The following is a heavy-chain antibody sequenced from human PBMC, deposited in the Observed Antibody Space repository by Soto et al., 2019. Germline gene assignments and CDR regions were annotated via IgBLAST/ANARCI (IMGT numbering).Heavy chain of an antibody. Sequence: RASVKVSFKASGYTFTSYAMHWVRQAPGQRLEWMGWINAGNGNTKYSQKFQGRVTITRDTSASTAYMELSSLRSEDTAVYYCARIAPRGYERDYWAQGTLVTVSS. D-gene: IGHD5-12*01. CDR2: INAGNGNT. J-gene: IGHJ4*02. V-gene: IGHV1-3*01. CDR3: ARIAPRGYERDY. CDR1: GYTFTSYA.